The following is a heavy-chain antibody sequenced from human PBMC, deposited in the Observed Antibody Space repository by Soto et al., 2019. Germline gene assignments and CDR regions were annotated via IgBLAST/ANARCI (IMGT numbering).Heavy chain of an antibody. CDR2: ISAYNGNT. D-gene: IGHD4-17*01. J-gene: IGHJ5*02. CDR1: GYTFTSYG. CDR3: ARHDYGRRGDWFDP. Sequence: QVQLVQSGAEVKKPGASVKVSCKASGYTFTSYGISWVRQAPGQGLEWMGWISAYNGNTNYAQKLQGRVTMTTDTYXSTAYRELRNLRSNDTAVYYCARHDYGRRGDWFDPWGQGTLVTVSS. V-gene: IGHV1-18*01.